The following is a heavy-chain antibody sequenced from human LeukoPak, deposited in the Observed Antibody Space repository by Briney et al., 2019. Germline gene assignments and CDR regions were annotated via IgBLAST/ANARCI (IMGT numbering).Heavy chain of an antibody. CDR3: ARTSIAAREADY. Sequence: PVGSLRLSCAASGFTFSRYSMHWVRQAPGKGLEYVSAISNNGGSTYYAKSVKGRFTISRDNSKNTLYLQMGSLRAEDMAVYYCARTSIAAREADYWGQGTLVTAPS. D-gene: IGHD6-6*01. CDR1: GFTFSRYS. CDR2: ISNNGGST. V-gene: IGHV3-64*01. J-gene: IGHJ4*02.